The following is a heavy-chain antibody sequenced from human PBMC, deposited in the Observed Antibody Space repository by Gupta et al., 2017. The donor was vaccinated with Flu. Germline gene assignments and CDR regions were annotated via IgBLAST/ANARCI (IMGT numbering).Heavy chain of an antibody. J-gene: IGHJ4*02. Sequence: SSYGMHWVRQAPGKGLEWVAVIWYDGSNKYYADSVKGRFTISRDNSKNTLYLQMNSLRAEDTAVYYCARDYYDSSGYYYEDYWGQGTLVTVSS. V-gene: IGHV3-33*01. CDR2: IWYDGSNK. D-gene: IGHD3-22*01. CDR3: ARDYYDSSGYYYEDY. CDR1: SSYG.